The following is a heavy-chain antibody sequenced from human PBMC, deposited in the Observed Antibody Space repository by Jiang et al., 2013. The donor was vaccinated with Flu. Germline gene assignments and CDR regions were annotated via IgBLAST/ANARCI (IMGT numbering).Heavy chain of an antibody. D-gene: IGHD6-19*01. V-gene: IGHV1-2*06. J-gene: IGHJ4*02. CDR2: INPNSGGT. Sequence: SGYTFTGYYMHWVRQAPGQGLEWMGRINPNSGGTNYAQKFQGRVTMTRDTSISTAYMELSRLRSDDTAVYYCAISSGWNHYYDYWGQGTLVTVSS. CDR1: GYTFTGYY. CDR3: AISSGWNHYYDY.